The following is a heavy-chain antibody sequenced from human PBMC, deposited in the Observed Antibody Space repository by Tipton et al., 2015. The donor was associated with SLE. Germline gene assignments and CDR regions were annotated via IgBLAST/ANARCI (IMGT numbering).Heavy chain of an antibody. V-gene: IGHV4-59*07. CDR3: ARHRGYFTVSDYIDY. CDR2: IYYSGST. Sequence: TLSLTCTVSGGSIGSFYWSWIRQPPGKGLEWIGNIYYSGSTYYNPSLKSRVTISVDTSKNQFSLKLSSVTAADTAVYYCARHRGYFTVSDYIDYWGQGALVTVSS. J-gene: IGHJ4*02. CDR1: GGSIGSFY. D-gene: IGHD3-10*01.